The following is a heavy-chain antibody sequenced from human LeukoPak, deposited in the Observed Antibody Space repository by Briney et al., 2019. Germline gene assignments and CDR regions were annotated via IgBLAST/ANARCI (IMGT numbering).Heavy chain of an antibody. CDR3: AKSRSDYAISSDY. CDR1: GGSISSYY. CDR2: IYHSGST. J-gene: IGHJ4*02. Sequence: SETLSLTCTVSGGSISSYYWSWIRQPPGKGLEWIGEIYHSGSTNYNPSLKSRVTISVDTSKNQFSLKLTSVTAADTAVYYCAKSRSDYAISSDYWGQGTLVTVSS. V-gene: IGHV4-59*01. D-gene: IGHD4-17*01.